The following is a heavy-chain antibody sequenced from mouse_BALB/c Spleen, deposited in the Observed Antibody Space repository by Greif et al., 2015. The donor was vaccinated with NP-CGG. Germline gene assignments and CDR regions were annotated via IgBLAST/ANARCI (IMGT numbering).Heavy chain of an antibody. J-gene: IGHJ2*01. V-gene: IGHV14-3*02. CDR1: GFNIKEKF. CDR2: IVPANGNT. CDR3: ASYVYGYYFDY. D-gene: IGHD2-2*01. Sequence: DVHLVESGAELVKPGASVKLSCTASGFNIKEKFMHWVKERPEQGLEWIGRIVPANGNTKYDPKFQGKATITADTSSNTAYLQLSSLTSEDTAVYYCASYVYGYYFDYWGRGTTLTVSS.